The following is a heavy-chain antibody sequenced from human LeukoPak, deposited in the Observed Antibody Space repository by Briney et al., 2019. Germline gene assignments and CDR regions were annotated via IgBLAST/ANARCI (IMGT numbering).Heavy chain of an antibody. J-gene: IGHJ4*02. CDR2: IPCSGGNT. V-gene: IGHV3-23*01. CDR1: GFTFSSYA. Sequence: GGSLRLSCAATGFTFSSYAMSWVRQAPGKGLEWVSAIPCSGGNTCYADSVKGRFNISRDNSKNTLYLQMNSLGVEDTAVYYCARSVVLTRYYYFDYWRQGTVVIVS. CDR3: ARSVVLTRYYYFDY. D-gene: IGHD3-9*01.